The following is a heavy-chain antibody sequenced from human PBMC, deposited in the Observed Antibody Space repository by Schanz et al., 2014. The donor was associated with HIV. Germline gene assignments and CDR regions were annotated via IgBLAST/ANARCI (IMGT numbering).Heavy chain of an antibody. CDR1: GFTFSSYG. CDR3: AKEEQPLGGVGGYHFDY. Sequence: QVQLVESGGGVVQPGRSLRLSCAASGFTFSSYGMHWVRQAPGKGLEWVAVISYDGSNKYYADSVKGRFTISRDISKNTRYLQMNSLRAEDTAVYYCAKEEQPLGGVGGYHFDYWGQGTLVTVSS. V-gene: IGHV3-30*18. CDR2: ISYDGSNK. D-gene: IGHD6-13*01. J-gene: IGHJ4*02.